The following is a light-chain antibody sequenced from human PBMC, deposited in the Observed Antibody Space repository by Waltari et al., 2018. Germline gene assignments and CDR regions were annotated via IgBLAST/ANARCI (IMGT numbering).Light chain of an antibody. Sequence: QSVLTQPPSVSGAPGPRVTISCTGSSPNNGAGFDVTWSQLLPGTAPKLLIYNNRNRPSGVPDRFSGSKSGTSASLAITGLQAEDEADYYCQSYDSSLGVLCVFGTGTKVTVL. CDR1: SPNNGAGFD. J-gene: IGLJ1*01. V-gene: IGLV1-40*01. CDR2: NNR. CDR3: QSYDSSLGVLCV.